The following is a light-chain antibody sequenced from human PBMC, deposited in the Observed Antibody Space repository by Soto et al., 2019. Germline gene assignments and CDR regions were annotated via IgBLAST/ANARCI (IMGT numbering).Light chain of an antibody. CDR1: QSISSY. CDR2: AAS. Sequence: DIQMTQSPSSLSASVGDRVTITCRASQSISSYLNWYQQKPGKAPKLLIYAASSLQSGVPSRLSGSGSGTDFTLTISSLQPEDFATYYCQQSYSTPWTLVQGTKVDIK. J-gene: IGKJ1*01. V-gene: IGKV1-39*01. CDR3: QQSYSTPWT.